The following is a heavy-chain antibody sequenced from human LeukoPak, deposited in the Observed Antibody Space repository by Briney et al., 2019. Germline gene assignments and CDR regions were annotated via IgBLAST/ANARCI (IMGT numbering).Heavy chain of an antibody. Sequence: PSETLSLTCAVYGGSFSGYYWGWIRQPPGKGLEWIGEINHSGSTNYNPSLKSRVTISVDTSKNQFSLKLSSVTAADTAVYYCARVDGGVVPAAISSPHFDYWGQGTLVTVSS. D-gene: IGHD2-2*02. V-gene: IGHV4-34*01. CDR1: GGSFSGYY. J-gene: IGHJ4*02. CDR3: ARVDGGVVPAAISSPHFDY. CDR2: INHSGST.